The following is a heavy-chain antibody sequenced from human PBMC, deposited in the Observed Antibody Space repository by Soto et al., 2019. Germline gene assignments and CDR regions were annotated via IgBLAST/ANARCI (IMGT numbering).Heavy chain of an antibody. D-gene: IGHD1-26*01. V-gene: IGHV4-30-2*01. CDR2: IYHSGST. Sequence: PSETLSLTCAVSGGSISSGGYSWSWIRQPPGKGLEWIGYIYHSGSTYYNPSLKSRVTISVDRSKNQFSLKLSSVTAADTAVYYCARVQEYISGGYSGSHGMDVWGQGTTVTVSS. J-gene: IGHJ6*02. CDR3: ARVQEYISGGYSGSHGMDV. CDR1: GGSISSGGYS.